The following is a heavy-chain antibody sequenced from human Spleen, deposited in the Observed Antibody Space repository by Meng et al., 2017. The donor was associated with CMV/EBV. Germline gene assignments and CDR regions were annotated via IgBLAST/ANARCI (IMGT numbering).Heavy chain of an antibody. Sequence: ASVKVSCKASGYTFTDYYMHWVRQAPGQGLEWMGWINPNSGGTTPAQKFQGRVTMTRDTSISTAYMELSSLGSDDTAVYYCTRGFSIVVSGNWFDPWGQGTLVTVSS. CDR2: INPNSGGT. J-gene: IGHJ5*02. V-gene: IGHV1-2*02. D-gene: IGHD6-19*01. CDR3: TRGFSIVVSGNWFDP. CDR1: GYTFTDYY.